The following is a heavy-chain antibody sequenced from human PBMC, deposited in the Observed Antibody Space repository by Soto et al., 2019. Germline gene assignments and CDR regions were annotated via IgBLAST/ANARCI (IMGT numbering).Heavy chain of an antibody. V-gene: IGHV4-61*07. Sequence: WTWIRQPPGRGLEWIGNIYYSVSTNYNPSLKNRVTMSVDTSKNQFSLMLTSVTAADTAVYYCARPSGSYSYYYGMDVWGQGARVTVSS. CDR3: ARPSGSYSYYYGMDV. CDR2: IYYSVST. D-gene: IGHD1-26*01. J-gene: IGHJ6*02.